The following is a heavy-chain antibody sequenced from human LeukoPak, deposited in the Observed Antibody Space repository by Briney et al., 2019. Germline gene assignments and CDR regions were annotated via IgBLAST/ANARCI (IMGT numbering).Heavy chain of an antibody. CDR1: GGSISSYY. CDR2: IYTSGST. CDR3: ARDPPGIAVASQFDY. J-gene: IGHJ4*02. V-gene: IGHV4-4*07. Sequence: PSETLSLTCTVSGGSISSYYWSWIRQPAGKGLEWIGRIYTSGSTNYNPSLKSRVTMSVDTSKNQFSLKLSSVTAADTAVYYCARDPPGIAVASQFDYWGQGTLVTVSS. D-gene: IGHD6-19*01.